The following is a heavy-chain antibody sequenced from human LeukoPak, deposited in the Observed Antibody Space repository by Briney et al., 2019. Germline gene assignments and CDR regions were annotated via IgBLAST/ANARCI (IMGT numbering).Heavy chain of an antibody. CDR1: GGSINNYY. CDR2: IYTTGTT. J-gene: IGHJ4*02. Sequence: SETLSLTCTVSGGSINNYYWSWIRQPAGKGLEWIGRIYTTGTTKYNPSLKTRVTMSLDTSNNQFSLRLTSVTAADTAVYYCATSGWYLLPGVYWGQGTLVTVSS. CDR3: ATSGWYLLPGVY. D-gene: IGHD6-19*01. V-gene: IGHV4-4*07.